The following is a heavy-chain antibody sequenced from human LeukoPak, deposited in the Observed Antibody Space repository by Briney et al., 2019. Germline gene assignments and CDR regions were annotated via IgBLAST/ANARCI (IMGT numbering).Heavy chain of an antibody. CDR3: ARIWTYDSSGYYDY. J-gene: IGHJ4*02. V-gene: IGHV3-9*03. CDR1: GFTFDDYA. CDR2: ISWNSGSI. D-gene: IGHD3-22*01. Sequence: HSGGSLRLSCAASGFTFDDYAMHWVRHAPGKGLEWVSGISWNSGSIGYADSVKGRFTISRDNAKNSLYLQMNSLRAEDMALYYCARIWTYDSSGYYDYWGQGTLVTVSS.